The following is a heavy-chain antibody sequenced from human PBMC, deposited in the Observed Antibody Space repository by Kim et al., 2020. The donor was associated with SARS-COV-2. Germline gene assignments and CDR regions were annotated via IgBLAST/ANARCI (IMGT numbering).Heavy chain of an antibody. Sequence: SQVTISVDTSKNQFSLKLSSVTAADTAVYYCAREARYDSSGYYLENWFDPWGQGTLVTVSS. D-gene: IGHD3-22*01. V-gene: IGHV4-30-2*05. CDR3: AREARYDSSGYYLENWFDP. J-gene: IGHJ5*02.